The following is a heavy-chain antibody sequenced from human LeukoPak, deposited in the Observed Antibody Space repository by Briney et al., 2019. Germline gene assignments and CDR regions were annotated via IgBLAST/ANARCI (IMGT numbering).Heavy chain of an antibody. J-gene: IGHJ4*02. CDR2: INWNGGST. D-gene: IGHD5-24*01. CDR1: GFTFDDYG. CDR3: ARDRDGYNYGTSFDY. V-gene: IGHV3-20*01. Sequence: GGSLRLSCAASGFTFDDYGMSWVRQAPGKGLEWVSGINWNGGSTGYADSVKGRFTISRDNAKNSLYLQMNSLRAEDTALYHCARDRDGYNYGTSFDYWGQGTLVTVSS.